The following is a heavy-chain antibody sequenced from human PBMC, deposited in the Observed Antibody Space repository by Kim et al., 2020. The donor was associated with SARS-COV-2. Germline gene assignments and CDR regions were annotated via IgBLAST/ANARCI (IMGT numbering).Heavy chain of an antibody. D-gene: IGHD1-26*01. CDR1: GFTFSSYS. J-gene: IGHJ4*02. CDR2: ISSSSSYI. CDR3: AREARGITSSNDY. Sequence: GGSLRLSCAASGFTFSSYSMNWVRQAPGKGLEWVSSISSSSSYIYYADSVKGRFTISRDNAKNSLYLQMNSLRAEDTAVYYCAREARGITSSNDYWGQGTLVTVSS. V-gene: IGHV3-21*01.